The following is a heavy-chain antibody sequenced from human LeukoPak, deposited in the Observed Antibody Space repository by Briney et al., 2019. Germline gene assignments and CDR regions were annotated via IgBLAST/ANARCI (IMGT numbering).Heavy chain of an antibody. J-gene: IGHJ6*03. CDR3: ARVAGDLVVSYYMDV. CDR2: ISSSSSTI. Sequence: PGGSLRLSCAASGFTFSSYSMNWVRQAPGKGLEWVSYISSSSSTIYYADSVKCRFTISRDNAKNSLYLQMNSLRAEDTAVYYCARVAGDLVVSYYMDVWGKGTTVTVSS. CDR1: GFTFSSYS. V-gene: IGHV3-48*04. D-gene: IGHD4-17*01.